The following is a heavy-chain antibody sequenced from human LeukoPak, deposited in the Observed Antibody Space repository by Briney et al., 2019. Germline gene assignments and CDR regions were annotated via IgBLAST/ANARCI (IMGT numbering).Heavy chain of an antibody. CDR1: GFTFSSYA. Sequence: GGSLRLSCAASGFTFSSYAMSWVRQAPGKGLEWVANIKQDGSEKYYVDSVKGRFTISRGNAKNSLYLQMNSLRAEDTAVYYCARVFLFLDYAFDIWGQGTMVTVSS. D-gene: IGHD3-3*01. J-gene: IGHJ3*02. CDR2: IKQDGSEK. V-gene: IGHV3-7*04. CDR3: ARVFLFLDYAFDI.